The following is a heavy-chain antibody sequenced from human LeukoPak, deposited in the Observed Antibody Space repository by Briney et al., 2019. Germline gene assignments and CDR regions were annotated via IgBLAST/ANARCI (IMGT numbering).Heavy chain of an antibody. CDR3: ARGNDYYDSSGYYY. CDR1: GFTFSNYG. D-gene: IGHD3-22*01. Sequence: GGSLRLSCVASGFTFSNYGMSWVRQAPGKGLEWVSAISGSDGSTYYADSVKGRFTISRDNAKNSLYLQVNSLRAEDTAVYYCARGNDYYDSSGYYYWGQGTLVTVSS. CDR2: ISGSDGST. J-gene: IGHJ4*02. V-gene: IGHV3-23*01.